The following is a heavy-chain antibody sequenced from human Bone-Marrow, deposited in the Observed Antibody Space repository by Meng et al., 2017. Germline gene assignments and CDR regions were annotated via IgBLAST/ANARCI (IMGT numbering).Heavy chain of an antibody. Sequence: QAQQQKWGDGLFNHSGTRHLTCAVYGGAFSGSYWSWIRQPPGKGLEWIGEINHSGSTNYNPSLKSRVTISVDTSKNQFSLKLSSVTAADTAVYYCARAKRIYSGYGWWFDPWGQGTLGTVSS. CDR2: INHSGST. CDR3: ARAKRIYSGYGWWFDP. J-gene: IGHJ5*02. CDR1: GGAFSGSY. D-gene: IGHD5-12*01. V-gene: IGHV4-34*01.